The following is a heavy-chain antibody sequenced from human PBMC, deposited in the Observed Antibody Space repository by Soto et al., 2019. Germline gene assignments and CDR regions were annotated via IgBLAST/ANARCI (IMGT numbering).Heavy chain of an antibody. CDR1: GFTLSDYY. CDR3: ASLAIGTIIRGAPDF. CDR2: ISSGGSSI. J-gene: IGHJ4*02. D-gene: IGHD3-10*01. Sequence: QVHLVESGGGLVKPGGSLRLSCAASGFTLSDYYMTWIRQAPGKGLEWVSYISSGGSSIYYADSVKGRFTISRDNAKNSLYLQMNSLRAEDTAMYYCASLAIGTIIRGAPDFWGQGTLVTVSS. V-gene: IGHV3-11*01.